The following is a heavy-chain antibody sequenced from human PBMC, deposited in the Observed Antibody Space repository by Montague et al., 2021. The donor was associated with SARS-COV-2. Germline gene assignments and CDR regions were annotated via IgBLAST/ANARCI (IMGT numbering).Heavy chain of an antibody. V-gene: IGHV4-4*02. CDR2: IHHSGST. J-gene: IGHJ4*02. D-gene: IGHD4/OR15-4a*01. Sequence: SETLSLTCAVSGGSISSSNWWSWVRHPPGKGLEWIGEIHHSGSTNYNPSLKSRVTMSVDRSKNHFSLRLSSVTAADTAMYYCARGGYGGWTGYYFDYWGQGTLVTVSS. CDR3: ARGGYGGWTGYYFDY. CDR1: GGSISSSNW.